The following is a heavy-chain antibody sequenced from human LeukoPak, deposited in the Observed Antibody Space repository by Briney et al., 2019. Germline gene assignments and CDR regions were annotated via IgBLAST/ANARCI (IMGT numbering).Heavy chain of an antibody. Sequence: ASVKVSCKASGYTFTGYYMHWVRQAPGQGLEWMGWINPSGGSTSYAQKFQGRVTMTRNTSTSTVYMELSSLRSEDTAVYYCARVQGYYYYGMDVWGQGTTVTVSS. J-gene: IGHJ6*02. CDR1: GYTFTGYY. CDR2: INPSGGST. CDR3: ARVQGYYYYGMDV. V-gene: IGHV1-46*01.